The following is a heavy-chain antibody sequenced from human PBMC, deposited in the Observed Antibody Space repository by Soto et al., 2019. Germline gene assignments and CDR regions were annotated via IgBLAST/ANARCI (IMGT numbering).Heavy chain of an antibody. D-gene: IGHD5-18*01. Sequence: GGSLRISCAASGFTFSDYAIHWVRQAPSKGLEWVAVISYDGYNAYYADSVKGRFTISGDNSKNTLYLQMDSLRPEDTAVYYCARDGGFSYGFDYYFDYWGQGTLVTVSS. CDR2: ISYDGYNA. V-gene: IGHV3-30-3*01. J-gene: IGHJ4*02. CDR1: GFTFSDYA. CDR3: ARDGGFSYGFDYYFDY.